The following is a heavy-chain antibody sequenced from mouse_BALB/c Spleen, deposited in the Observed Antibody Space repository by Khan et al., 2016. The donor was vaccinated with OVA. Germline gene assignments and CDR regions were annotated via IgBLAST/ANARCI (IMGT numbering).Heavy chain of an antibody. CDR2: IFPGVDST. J-gene: IGHJ1*01. CDR3: ARHYYGGNLYWYFDV. Sequence: QVQLQQSGAELVKPGASVKLSCKASGYTFTSYDINWVRQRPEQGLEWIGWIFPGVDSTKYNEKFKGKATLTTDKSSSTAYMQLSRLTSEDSAVDFCARHYYGGNLYWYFDVWGAGTTVTVSS. V-gene: IGHV1-85*01. CDR1: GYTFTSYD. D-gene: IGHD1-1*02.